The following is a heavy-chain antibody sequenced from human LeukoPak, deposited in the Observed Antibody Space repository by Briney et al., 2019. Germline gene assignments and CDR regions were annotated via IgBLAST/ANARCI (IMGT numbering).Heavy chain of an antibody. CDR1: GFTFSSYS. Sequence: GGSLRLSCAASGFTFSSYSMNWVRQAPGKGLEWVAFIRYDGSNKYYADSVKGRFTISRDNSKNTLYLQMNSLRAEDTAVYYCAKEAFIAAAGTEWFDPWGQGTLVTVSS. V-gene: IGHV3-30*02. J-gene: IGHJ5*02. D-gene: IGHD6-13*01. CDR2: IRYDGSNK. CDR3: AKEAFIAAAGTEWFDP.